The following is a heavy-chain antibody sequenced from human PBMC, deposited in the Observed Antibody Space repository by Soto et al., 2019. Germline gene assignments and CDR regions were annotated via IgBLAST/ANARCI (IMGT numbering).Heavy chain of an antibody. CDR2: IYNDGSYT. V-gene: IGHV3-74*01. CDR3: TRWPRPISTGTGAY. Sequence: PAGSLRLSCAASGFIFKMYWMHWVRQSPGKGLVWISRIYNDGSYTDYADSVKGRFTISRDNVNDTLYLQMNNLRAEDSGLYYCTRWPRPISTGTGAYWGQGTQVTVSS. J-gene: IGHJ4*02. CDR1: GFIFKMYW. D-gene: IGHD3-10*01.